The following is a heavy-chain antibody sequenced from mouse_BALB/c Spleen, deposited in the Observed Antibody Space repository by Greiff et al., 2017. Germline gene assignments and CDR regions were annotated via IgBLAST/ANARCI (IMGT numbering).Heavy chain of an antibody. J-gene: IGHJ1*01. CDR1: GFSLTGYG. V-gene: IGHV2-6-7*01. D-gene: IGHD2-4*01. CDR2: IWGDGST. Sequence: QVQLQQSGPGLVAPSQSLSITCTVSGFSLTGYGVNWVRQPPGKGLEWLGMIWGDGSTDYNSALKSRLSISKDNSKSQVFLKMNSLQTDDTARYYCARYDYDGERYFDVWGAGTTVTVSS. CDR3: ARYDYDGERYFDV.